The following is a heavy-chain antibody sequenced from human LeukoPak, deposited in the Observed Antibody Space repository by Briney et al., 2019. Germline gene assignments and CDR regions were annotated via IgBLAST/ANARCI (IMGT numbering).Heavy chain of an antibody. J-gene: IGHJ4*02. CDR3: ARGRVVGWLQYAAGHYYFDY. CDR2: ISSSGSTI. CDR1: GFTFSDYY. V-gene: IGHV3-11*04. D-gene: IGHD5-24*01. Sequence: GSLRLSCAASGFTFSDYYMSWIRQAPGKGLEWVSYISSSGSTIYYADPVKGRFTISRDNAKNSLYLQMNSLRAEDTAVYYCARGRVVGWLQYAAGHYYFDYWGQGTLVTVSS.